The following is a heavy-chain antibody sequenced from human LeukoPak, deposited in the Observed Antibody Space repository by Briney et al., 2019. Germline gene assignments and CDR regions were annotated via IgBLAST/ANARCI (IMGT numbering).Heavy chain of an antibody. CDR3: ARGRVSSSTWYSTYYYFFYMDF. CDR2: VDHTGST. V-gene: IGHV4-61*03. Sequence: SQTLSLTCTVSGGSISSGSYYWSWIRQPPGKGLEWIGYVDHTGSTKFNPSLNGRVSVSRDTSNNFFSLRLRSVTAADTAVYFCARGRVSSSTWYSTYYYFFYMDFWGKGTTVTVSS. J-gene: IGHJ6*03. D-gene: IGHD4-11*01. CDR1: GGSISSGSYY.